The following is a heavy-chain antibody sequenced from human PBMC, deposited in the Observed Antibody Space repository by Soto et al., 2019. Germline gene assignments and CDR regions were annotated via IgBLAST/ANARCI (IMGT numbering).Heavy chain of an antibody. Sequence: QVQLVQSGAEVKKPGSSVKVSCKASGGTFSSYAISWVRQAPGQGLEWMGGIIPIFGTANYAQKFQGRVMITADESTSTADMELSSLRSEDTAVYHCARSYCSGGSCYSDSDYYYCGIDVWGQGTTVTVSS. CDR1: GGTFSSYA. D-gene: IGHD2-15*01. V-gene: IGHV1-69*01. CDR3: ARSYCSGGSCYSDSDYYYCGIDV. CDR2: IIPIFGTA. J-gene: IGHJ6*02.